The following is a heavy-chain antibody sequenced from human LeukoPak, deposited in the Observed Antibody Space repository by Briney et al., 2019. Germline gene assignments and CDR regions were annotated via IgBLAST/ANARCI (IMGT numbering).Heavy chain of an antibody. Sequence: SETLSLTCAVYGGSFSGYYWSWIRQPPGKGLEWIGEINHSGSTNYNPSLKSRVTISVDTSKNQFSLKLSSVTAADTAVYYCARALNYDFWSGFHYWGQGTLVTVSS. CDR1: GGSFSGYY. CDR2: INHSGST. J-gene: IGHJ4*02. CDR3: ARALNYDFWSGFHY. D-gene: IGHD3-3*01. V-gene: IGHV4-34*01.